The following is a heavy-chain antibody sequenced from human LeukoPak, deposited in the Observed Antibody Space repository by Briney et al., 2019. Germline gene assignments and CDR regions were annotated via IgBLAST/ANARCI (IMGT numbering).Heavy chain of an antibody. D-gene: IGHD3-10*01. V-gene: IGHV4-30-2*01. Sequence: SETLSLTCAVSGGSISSGGYSWSWIRQPPGKGLEWIGYIFHSGSTYYNPSLKSRVTISVDRSKNQFSLKLSSVTAADTAVYSFARGPNYYVWGSPLLESGGQEPLATAPS. CDR1: GGSISSGGYS. CDR3: ARGPNYYVWGSPLLES. CDR2: IFHSGST. J-gene: IGHJ4*02.